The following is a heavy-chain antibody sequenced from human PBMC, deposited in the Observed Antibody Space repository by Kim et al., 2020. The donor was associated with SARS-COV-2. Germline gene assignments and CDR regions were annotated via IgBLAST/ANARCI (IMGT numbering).Heavy chain of an antibody. CDR1: GYTLTELS. V-gene: IGHV1-24*01. CDR2: FDPEDGET. Sequence: ASVKVSCKVSGYTLTELSMHWVRQAPGKGLEWMGGFDPEDGETIYAQKFQGRVTMTEDTSTDTAYMELSSLRSEDTAVYYCATVGPIRVPYSNYGYFDYWGQGTLVTVSS. D-gene: IGHD4-4*01. J-gene: IGHJ4*02. CDR3: ATVGPIRVPYSNYGYFDY.